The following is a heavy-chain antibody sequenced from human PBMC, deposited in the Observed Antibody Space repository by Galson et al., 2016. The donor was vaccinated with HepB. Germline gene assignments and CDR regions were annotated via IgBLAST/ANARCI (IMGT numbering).Heavy chain of an antibody. D-gene: IGHD2-2*01. CDR3: VRLKYLFALSRYNGLDV. CDR2: IYLGDSDT. J-gene: IGHJ6*02. V-gene: IGHV5-51*03. Sequence: QSGAEVKKPGESLKISCMASGYSIPNYWIAWVRQTPGKGLEWMGIIYLGDSDTRYSPSFQGQVTISADKSITTAYLQWSSLKASDTAIYFCVRLKYLFALSRYNGLDVWGQGTTVTVSS. CDR1: GYSIPNYW.